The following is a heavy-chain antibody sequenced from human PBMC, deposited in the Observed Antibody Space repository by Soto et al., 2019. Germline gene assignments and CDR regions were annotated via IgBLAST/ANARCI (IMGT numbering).Heavy chain of an antibody. CDR2: IDPSDSQT. Sequence: GQSLTLSYTGSGYRCAGYLMTWVLQTPGKGLWWMGRIDPSDSQTYYSPSFRGHVTISVTKSITTVFLQWSSLRASDTAMYYCARQIYDSDTGPNFQYYFDSWGQGTPVTVSS. D-gene: IGHD3-22*01. CDR3: ARQIYDSDTGPNFQYYFDS. J-gene: IGHJ4*02. CDR1: GYRCAGYL. V-gene: IGHV5-10-1*01.